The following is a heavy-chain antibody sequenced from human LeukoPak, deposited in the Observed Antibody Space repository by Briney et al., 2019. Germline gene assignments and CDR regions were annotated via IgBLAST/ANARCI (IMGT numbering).Heavy chain of an antibody. V-gene: IGHV4-39*01. CDR2: IYYSGST. CDR3: ARPYIAVAGHFDY. CDR1: GGSNSSSSYY. J-gene: IGHJ4*02. D-gene: IGHD6-19*01. Sequence: SETLSLTCTVSGGSNSSSSYYWGWIRQPPGKGLEWIGSIYYSGSTYYNPSLKSRVTISVDTSKNQFSLKLSSVTAADTAVYYCARPYIAVAGHFDYWGQGTLVTVSS.